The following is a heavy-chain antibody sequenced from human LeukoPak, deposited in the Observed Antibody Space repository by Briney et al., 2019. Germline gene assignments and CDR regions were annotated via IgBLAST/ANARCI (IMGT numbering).Heavy chain of an antibody. J-gene: IGHJ6*03. CDR3: ARVPPRVVVVPAAIPYYYYYMDV. D-gene: IGHD2-2*02. CDR1: GGTFSSYA. CDR2: IIPIFGTA. Sequence: SVKVSCKASGGTFSSYAISWVRQAPGQGLEWMGGIIPIFGTANYAQKFQGRVTITADESTSTAYMELSSLRSEDTAVYYCARVPPRVVVVPAAIPYYYYYMDVWGKGTTVTVSS. V-gene: IGHV1-69*13.